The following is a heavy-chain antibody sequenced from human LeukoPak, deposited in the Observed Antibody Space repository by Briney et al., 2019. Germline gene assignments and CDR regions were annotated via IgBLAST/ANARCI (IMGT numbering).Heavy chain of an antibody. Sequence: ASVKVSCKASGYTFIGYYMHWVRQAPGQGLEWMGWINPSSGGTNYAQKFQGRVTMTRDTSISTAYMELSRLISDDTAVYYCARDCDSSGYQPPDYWGQGTLVTVSS. D-gene: IGHD3-22*01. V-gene: IGHV1-2*02. CDR1: GYTFIGYY. CDR2: INPSSGGT. J-gene: IGHJ4*02. CDR3: ARDCDSSGYQPPDY.